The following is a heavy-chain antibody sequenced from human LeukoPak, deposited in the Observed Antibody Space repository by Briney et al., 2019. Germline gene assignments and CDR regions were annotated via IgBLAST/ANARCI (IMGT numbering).Heavy chain of an antibody. CDR2: ISSTGSAK. V-gene: IGHV3-48*03. CDR1: GFTFSSYD. Sequence: GGSLRLSCAASGFTFSSYDMNWVRQAPGKGLERISFISSTGSAKYYSDSVKGRFTISRDNAKYSLYLQLTGLRAEDTAVYYCARQMVVTATLDYWGQGTLVTVSS. CDR3: ARQMVVTATLDY. D-gene: IGHD2-15*01. J-gene: IGHJ4*02.